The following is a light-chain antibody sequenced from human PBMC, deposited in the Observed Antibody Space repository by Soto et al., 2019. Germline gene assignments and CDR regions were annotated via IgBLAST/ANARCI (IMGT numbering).Light chain of an antibody. CDR1: QSLISSDGNTY. J-gene: IGKJ1*01. CDR2: KVS. Sequence: DVVMTQSPLSLPVTLGQPASISCSSSQSLISSDGNTYLLWVQQRPGRSPRRLIHKVSDRVSGVPDRFSGSGSGTDFTLKISWVEAEDVGIYYCRQGTHWPWTFGQGTKVEIK. V-gene: IGKV2-30*01. CDR3: RQGTHWPWT.